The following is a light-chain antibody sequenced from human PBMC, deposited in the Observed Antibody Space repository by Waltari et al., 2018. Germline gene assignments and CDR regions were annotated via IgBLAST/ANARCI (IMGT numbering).Light chain of an antibody. Sequence: QSALTQPASVSGTPGQSIPISFTGTTSDVGNYDLVSWYQHHPGKAPTLLICEVIKRPSGVSSRFSGSKSGSTASLTISGLQPEDEADYYCASYSNRKVVFGGGTKLTVL. J-gene: IGLJ2*01. CDR3: ASYSNRKVV. CDR2: EVI. CDR1: TSDVGNYDL. V-gene: IGLV2-23*02.